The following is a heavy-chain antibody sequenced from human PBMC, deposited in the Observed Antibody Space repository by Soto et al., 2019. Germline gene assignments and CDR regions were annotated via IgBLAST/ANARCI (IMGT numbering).Heavy chain of an antibody. CDR2: MNPNSGNT. J-gene: IGHJ6*02. CDR1: GYTFTSYD. V-gene: IGHV1-8*01. CDR3: ARALRFLEWPYGMDV. Sequence: ASVKVSCKASGYTFTSYDINWVRQATGQGLEWMGWMNPNSGNTGYAQKFQGRVTMTRNTSISTAYMELSSLRSEDTAVYYCARALRFLEWPYGMDVWGQGTTVTVSS. D-gene: IGHD3-3*01.